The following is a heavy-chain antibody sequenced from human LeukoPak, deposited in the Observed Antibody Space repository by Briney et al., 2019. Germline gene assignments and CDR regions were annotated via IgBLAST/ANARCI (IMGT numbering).Heavy chain of an antibody. CDR1: GFTFRSYA. CDR3: AISYDILTGYDY. CDR2: VSGGGGST. D-gene: IGHD3-9*01. J-gene: IGHJ4*02. V-gene: IGHV3-23*01. Sequence: GGSLRLSCAASGFTFRSYAMSWVRQAPGKGLEWVSAVSGGGGSTYYADSVKGRFTISRDNSKTTLYLQMNRLRAENTAVYYCAISYDILTGYDYWGQGTLVTVSS.